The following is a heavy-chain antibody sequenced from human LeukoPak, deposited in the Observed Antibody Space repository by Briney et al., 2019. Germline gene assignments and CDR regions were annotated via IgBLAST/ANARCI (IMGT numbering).Heavy chain of an antibody. D-gene: IGHD3-10*01. CDR1: GGSFSGYY. V-gene: IGHV4-34*01. CDR2: INHSGST. J-gene: IGHJ6*03. Sequence: SETLSLTCTVYGGSFSGYYWSWIRQPPGKGLEWIGEINHSGSTNYNPSLKSRVTISVDTSKNQFSLKLSSVTAADTAVYYCARQRRVRGAKEVYYYYYYYMDVWGKGTTVTVSS. CDR3: ARQRRVRGAKEVYYYYYYYMDV.